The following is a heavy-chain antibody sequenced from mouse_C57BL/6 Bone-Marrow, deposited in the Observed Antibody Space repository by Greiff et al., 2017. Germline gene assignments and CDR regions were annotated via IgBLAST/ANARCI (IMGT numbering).Heavy chain of an antibody. V-gene: IGHV7-3*01. CDR2: IRNKANGYTT. Sequence: EVKLVESGGGLVQPGGSLSLSCAASGFTFTYYYMSWVRQPPGKALEWLGFIRNKANGYTTEYSASVKGRFTISRDNSQSILYLQMNALRAEDSATYYCARYIYYGNYYAMDYWGQGTSVTVSS. CDR3: ARYIYYGNYYAMDY. CDR1: GFTFTYYY. J-gene: IGHJ4*01. D-gene: IGHD2-1*01.